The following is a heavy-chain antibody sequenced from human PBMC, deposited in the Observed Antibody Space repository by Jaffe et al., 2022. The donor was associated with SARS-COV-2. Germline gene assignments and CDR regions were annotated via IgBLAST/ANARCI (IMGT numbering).Heavy chain of an antibody. D-gene: IGHD2-8*02. Sequence: EVQLVESGGGLVKPGGSLRLSCTASGLTFSRYYWSWVRQSPGKGLEWVANVRQDGRLQHYVDSVRGRFTISRDNARSSVYLQMNSLRVEDTAVYYCVREAVVGGVDDAFDIWGQGTVVTVSS. V-gene: IGHV3-7*01. CDR3: VREAVVGGVDDAFDI. J-gene: IGHJ3*02. CDR1: GLTFSRYY. CDR2: VRQDGRLQ.